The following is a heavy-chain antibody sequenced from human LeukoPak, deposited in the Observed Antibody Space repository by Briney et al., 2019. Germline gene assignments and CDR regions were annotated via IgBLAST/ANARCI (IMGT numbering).Heavy chain of an antibody. CDR2: IIPIFGTA. D-gene: IGHD2-2*01. CDR1: GGTFSSYA. V-gene: IGHV1-69*13. Sequence: ASVKVSCKASGGTFSSYALSWVRQAPGQGLEWMGGIIPIFGTANYAQKFQGRVTITADESTSTAYMELSSLRSEDTAVYHCAAVVPAVMGYFDYWGQGTLVTVSS. CDR3: AAVVPAVMGYFDY. J-gene: IGHJ4*02.